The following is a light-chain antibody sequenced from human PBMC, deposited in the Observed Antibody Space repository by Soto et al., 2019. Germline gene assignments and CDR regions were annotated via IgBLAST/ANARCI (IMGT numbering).Light chain of an antibody. CDR1: QSVGGSS. Sequence: ETVLTQSPGTLSLTPGERATVSCRASQSVGGSSLAWYQQRPGQAPRLIIYDASVRATGIPARFSGSGSGTDFTLTISSLEPEDCAVYKSAHRSSRPIRFAQRARLE. V-gene: IGKV3D-20*02. CDR2: DAS. J-gene: IGKJ5*01. CDR3: AHRSSRPIR.